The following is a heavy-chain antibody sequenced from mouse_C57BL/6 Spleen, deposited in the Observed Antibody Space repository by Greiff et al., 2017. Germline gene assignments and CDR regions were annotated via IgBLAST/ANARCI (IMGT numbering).Heavy chain of an antibody. V-gene: IGHV2-6*03. CDR3: ARPLDSAGQAGFAY. CDR1: GFSLTSYG. D-gene: IGHD3-2*02. J-gene: IGHJ3*01. Sequence: QVQLKESGPGLVAPSQSLSLSCTVSGFSLTSYGVHWVRQPPGKGLEWLVVIWSDGSTTYNSALKSRLSISKDNSKSQVFLKMNSLQTDDTAIFYCARPLDSAGQAGFAYWGQGTLVTVSA. CDR2: IWSDGST.